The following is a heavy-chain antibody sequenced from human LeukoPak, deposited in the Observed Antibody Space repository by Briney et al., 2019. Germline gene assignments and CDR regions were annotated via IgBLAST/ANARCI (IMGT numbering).Heavy chain of an antibody. V-gene: IGHV6-1*01. CDR3: AKSGSWYAATFDY. Sequence: SQTLSLTCALSGDIVSSDSAAWNWIRQSPSRGLEWLERTYYRSNLYNDYAVSVKNRITINQDTSKNQFSLQLNSVTPEDTAVYYCAKSGSWYAATFDYWGQGTLVTVSS. CDR1: GDIVSSDSAA. CDR2: TYYRSNLYN. J-gene: IGHJ4*02. D-gene: IGHD6-13*01.